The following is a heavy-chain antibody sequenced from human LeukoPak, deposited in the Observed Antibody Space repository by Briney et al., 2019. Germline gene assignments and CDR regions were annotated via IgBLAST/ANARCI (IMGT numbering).Heavy chain of an antibody. CDR2: ISAYNGNT. J-gene: IGHJ6*02. Sequence: ASVKVSCKASGYTFTSYGISWVRQAPGQGLEWMGWISAYNGNTNYAQKLQGRVTMTTDTSTSTAYIELRSLRSDDTAVYYCAREGSRYSRKKYGMDVWGQGTTVTVSS. V-gene: IGHV1-18*01. CDR3: AREGSRYSRKKYGMDV. CDR1: GYTFTSYG. D-gene: IGHD6-13*01.